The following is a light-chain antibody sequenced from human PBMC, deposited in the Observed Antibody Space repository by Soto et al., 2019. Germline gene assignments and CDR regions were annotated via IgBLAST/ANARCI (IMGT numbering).Light chain of an antibody. CDR3: QQYNNWPVT. V-gene: IGKV3-15*01. J-gene: IGKJ4*01. CDR1: QSVSSN. CDR2: GAS. Sequence: EIVMTQSPATLSVSPGERATLSCRASQSVSSNLAWYQQKPGQAPWLLIYGASTRATGIPARFSGSGSGTEFTLTISSLQSEDFAVYYCQQYNNWPVTFGGGTKVEIK.